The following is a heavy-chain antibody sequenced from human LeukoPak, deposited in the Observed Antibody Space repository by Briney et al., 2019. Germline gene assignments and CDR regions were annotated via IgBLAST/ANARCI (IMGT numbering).Heavy chain of an antibody. J-gene: IGHJ4*02. CDR2: INHSGST. Sequence: SETLSLTXAVYGGSFRGYYWSWIRQPPGKGLEWIGEINHSGSTNYNPSLKSRVTISVDTSKNQFSLKLSSVTAADTAVYYCAREPIAVGYWGQGTLVTVSS. CDR3: AREPIAVGY. V-gene: IGHV4-34*01. CDR1: GGSFRGYY. D-gene: IGHD6-19*01.